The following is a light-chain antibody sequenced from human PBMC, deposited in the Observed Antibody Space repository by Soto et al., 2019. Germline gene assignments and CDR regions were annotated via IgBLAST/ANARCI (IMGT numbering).Light chain of an antibody. CDR3: VAWDDSLNGYVV. CDR1: SSNIGSNT. V-gene: IGLV1-44*01. Sequence: SVLTQPPSASVTPGQRVTISCSGSSSNIGSNTVNWYQQLPGTAPKLVIHTNDQRPSGVPDRFSGSKSGTSASLAISGLHSEDEADYYCVAWDDSLNGYVVFGGGTKVTV. CDR2: TND. J-gene: IGLJ2*01.